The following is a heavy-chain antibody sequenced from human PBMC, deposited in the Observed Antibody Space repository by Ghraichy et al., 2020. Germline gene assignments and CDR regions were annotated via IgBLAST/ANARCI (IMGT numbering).Heavy chain of an antibody. D-gene: IGHD6-19*01. V-gene: IGHV4-59*01. J-gene: IGHJ4*02. CDR3: ARGGGWPRYFDY. Sequence: SETLSLTCTVSGGSISSYYWTWIRQPPGKGLEWIGYIYYTGSTNYNPSLKTRVTLSVDTSKNHFSLKLSSVTAADTAVYYCARGGGWPRYFDYWGQGTLVTVSS. CDR1: GGSISSYY. CDR2: IYYTGST.